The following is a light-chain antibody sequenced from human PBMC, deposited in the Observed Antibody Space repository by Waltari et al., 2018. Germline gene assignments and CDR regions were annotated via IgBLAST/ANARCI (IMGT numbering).Light chain of an antibody. Sequence: YQKHPGKAPELMIYDVSKRPSGVPDRFSGSKSGNTASLTISGLQAEDEADYYCCSYAGSYTYVVFGGGTKLTVL. J-gene: IGLJ2*01. CDR3: CSYAGSYTYVV. V-gene: IGLV2-11*01. CDR2: DVS.